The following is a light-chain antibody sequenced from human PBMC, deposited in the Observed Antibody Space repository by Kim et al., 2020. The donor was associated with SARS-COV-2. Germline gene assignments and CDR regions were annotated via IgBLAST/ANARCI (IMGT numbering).Light chain of an antibody. V-gene: IGKV3-20*01. Sequence: LSPGERATLACRASRSVSSSYLAWYQHKPGQAPRLLIYGASSRATGIPDRFSGSGSGTDFTLNISRLEPEDFAVYYCQQYGSSPYSLGQGTKLE. CDR2: GAS. J-gene: IGKJ2*03. CDR1: RSVSSSY. CDR3: QQYGSSPYS.